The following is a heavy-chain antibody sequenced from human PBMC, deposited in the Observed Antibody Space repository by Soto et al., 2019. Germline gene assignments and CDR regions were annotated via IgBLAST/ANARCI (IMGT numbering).Heavy chain of an antibody. Sequence: QVQLVESGGGVVQPGRSLRLSCAASGFTFSSYAMHRVRQAPGKGLEWVAVISYDGSDKYYADSVKGRFTISRDNSKNTLNLQMTSLRADDTAVYYCAKALGELSPESYDYWGQGTLITVSS. CDR1: GFTFSSYA. D-gene: IGHD3-16*02. J-gene: IGHJ4*02. CDR2: ISYDGSDK. V-gene: IGHV3-30*18. CDR3: AKALGELSPESYDY.